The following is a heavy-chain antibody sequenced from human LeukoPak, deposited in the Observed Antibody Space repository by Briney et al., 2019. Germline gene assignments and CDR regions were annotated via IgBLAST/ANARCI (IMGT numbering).Heavy chain of an antibody. CDR2: ISGSGGST. Sequence: GGSLRLSCAASGFTFSTYAMSWVRQAPGKGLEWVSGISGSGGSTYYADSVKGRFTISRDNSKNTLYLQMNSLTTEDTALYYCAKDPSSGWYRWSMDVWGQGTTVTVSS. D-gene: IGHD6-19*01. CDR3: AKDPSSGWYRWSMDV. J-gene: IGHJ6*02. CDR1: GFTFSTYA. V-gene: IGHV3-23*01.